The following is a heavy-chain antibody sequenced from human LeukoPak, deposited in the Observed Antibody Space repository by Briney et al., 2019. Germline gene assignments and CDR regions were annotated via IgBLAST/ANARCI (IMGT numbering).Heavy chain of an antibody. D-gene: IGHD4-17*01. V-gene: IGHV3-30*02. Sequence: GRSLRLSCAASGFTFSSYGMHWVRQAPGKGLEWVAFIRYDGSNKYYADSVKGRFTISRDNSKNTLYLQMNSLRAEDTAVYYCAKDGLGYGDYSGVDYWGQGTLVTVSS. CDR3: AKDGLGYGDYSGVDY. J-gene: IGHJ4*02. CDR2: IRYDGSNK. CDR1: GFTFSSYG.